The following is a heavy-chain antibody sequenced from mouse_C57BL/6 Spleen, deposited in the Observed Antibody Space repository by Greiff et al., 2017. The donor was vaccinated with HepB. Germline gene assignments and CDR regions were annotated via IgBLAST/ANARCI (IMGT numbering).Heavy chain of an antibody. D-gene: IGHD2-2*01. Sequence: EVQLVESGPELVKPGASVKIPCKASGYTFTDYNMDWVKQSHGKSLEWIGDINPNNGGTIYNQKFKGKATLTVDKSSSTAYMELRSLTSEDTAVYYCARGAYGYDGVLGFAYWGQGTLVTVSA. V-gene: IGHV1-18*01. CDR1: GYTFTDYN. CDR3: ARGAYGYDGVLGFAY. J-gene: IGHJ3*01. CDR2: INPNNGGT.